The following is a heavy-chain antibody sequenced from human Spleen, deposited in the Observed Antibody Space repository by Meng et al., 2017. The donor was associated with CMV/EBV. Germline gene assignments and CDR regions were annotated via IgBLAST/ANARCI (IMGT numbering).Heavy chain of an antibody. CDR1: GDSVNSGSYF. J-gene: IGHJ6*02. CDR2: IYHSGST. CDR3: ARDLGDDYPNYGMDV. D-gene: IGHD1-26*01. Sequence: SETLSLTCTVSGDSVNSGSYFWSWIRQTPGKGLEWIGYIYHSGSTNYNPSLKSRVTISVDTSKNQFSLKLSSVTAADTAVYYCARDLGDDYPNYGMDVWGQGTTVTVSS. V-gene: IGHV4-61*01.